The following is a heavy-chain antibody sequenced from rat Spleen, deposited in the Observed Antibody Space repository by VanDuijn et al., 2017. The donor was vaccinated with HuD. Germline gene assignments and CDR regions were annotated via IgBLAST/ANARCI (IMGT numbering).Heavy chain of an antibody. CDR3: ARRHYDGAYGYFDF. V-gene: IGHV5S13*01. Sequence: EVQLVESGGGLVQPGRSLKLSCAASGFTFSDYNMAWVRQAPTKGLEWVASISTGGGNTYYRDSVKGRFTISRDNAKTTQYLQMDSLRSEDTATYYCARRHYDGAYGYFDFWGPGTMVTVSS. D-gene: IGHD1-12*02. J-gene: IGHJ1*01. CDR2: ISTGGGNT. CDR1: GFTFSDYN.